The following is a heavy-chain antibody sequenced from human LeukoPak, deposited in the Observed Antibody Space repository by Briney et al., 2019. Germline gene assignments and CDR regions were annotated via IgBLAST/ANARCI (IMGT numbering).Heavy chain of an antibody. CDR3: ARVVRDYYYYYYMDV. CDR2: IIPIFGTA. V-gene: IGHV1-69*13. Sequence: SVKVSCKASGGTFSSYAISWVRQAPGQGLEWMGGIIPIFGTANYAQKFQGRVTINADESTSTAYMELSSLRSEDTAVYYCARVVRDYYYYYYMDVWGKGTTVTVSS. J-gene: IGHJ6*03. CDR1: GGTFSSYA. D-gene: IGHD1-26*01.